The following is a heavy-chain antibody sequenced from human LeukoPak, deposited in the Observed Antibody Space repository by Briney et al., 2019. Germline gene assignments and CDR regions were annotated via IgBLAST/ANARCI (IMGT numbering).Heavy chain of an antibody. V-gene: IGHV4-4*07. CDR2: IYTSGST. CDR3: ARGVWYGYNLNYYYYMDV. D-gene: IGHD5-24*01. CDR1: GGSISSYY. Sequence: SETLSLTCTVSGGSISSYYWSWIRQPAGKGLEWIGRIYTSGSTNYNPSLKSRVTMSVDTSKNQFSLKLSSVTAADTAVYYCARGVWYGYNLNYYYYMDVWGKGTTVTISS. J-gene: IGHJ6*03.